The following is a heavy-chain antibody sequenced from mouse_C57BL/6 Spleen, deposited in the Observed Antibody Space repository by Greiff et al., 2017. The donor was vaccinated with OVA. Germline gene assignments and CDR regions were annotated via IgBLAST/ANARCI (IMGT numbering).Heavy chain of an antibody. D-gene: IGHD1-1*01. CDR2: ISSGSSTI. J-gene: IGHJ4*01. Sequence: EVMLVESGGGLVKPGGSLKLSCAASGFTFSDYGMHWVRQAPEKGLEWVAYISSGSSTIYYADTVKGRFTISRDNATNTLFLQMTRLRSEDTAMYYCARGVLYGSRRGYALDYWGQGTSVTVSS. V-gene: IGHV5-17*01. CDR1: GFTFSDYG. CDR3: ARGVLYGSRRGYALDY.